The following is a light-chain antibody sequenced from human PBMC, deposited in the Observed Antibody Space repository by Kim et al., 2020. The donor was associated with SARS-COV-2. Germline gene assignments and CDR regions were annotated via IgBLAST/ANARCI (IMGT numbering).Light chain of an antibody. CDR3: QQSYSTPRT. CDR2: AAS. J-gene: IGKJ1*01. Sequence: DIQMTQSPSSLSASVGDRVTITCRASQSILTYLNWYQQKPGKVPKLLIYAASSLQGGVPSRFSGSGSGTDFTLTISSLQPEDFATYYCQQSYSTPRTFGQGTKVDIK. CDR1: QSILTY. V-gene: IGKV1-39*01.